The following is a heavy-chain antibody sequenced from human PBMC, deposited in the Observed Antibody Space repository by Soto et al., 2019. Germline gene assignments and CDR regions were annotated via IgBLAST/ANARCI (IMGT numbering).Heavy chain of an antibody. CDR2: IYYSGST. CDR3: AMIGCTQGSTPFLY. V-gene: IGHV4-31*11. CDR1: DGSINSGGYY. J-gene: IGHJ4*02. Sequence: SENLSLTSAVYDGSINSGGYYWSWIRQHPGKGLEWIGYIYYSGSTYYNPSLKSRVTISVDTSKNQFSLKLSSVTAADTAVYYCAMIGCTQGSTPFLYWGQ. D-gene: IGHD2-21*01.